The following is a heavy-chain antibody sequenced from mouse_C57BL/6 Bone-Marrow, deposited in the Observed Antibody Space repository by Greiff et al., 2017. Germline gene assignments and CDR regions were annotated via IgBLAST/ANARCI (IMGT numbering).Heavy chain of an antibody. CDR3: AREGTTVVSYYFDY. D-gene: IGHD1-1*01. CDR1: GFTFSDYG. CDR2: ISSGSSTI. Sequence: EVQRVESGGGLVKPGGSLKLSCAASGFTFSDYGMHWVRQAPEKGLEWVAYISSGSSTIYYADTVKGRFAISRDNAKNTLCLQMTSLRPEDTAVYYCAREGTTVVSYYFDYWGQGTTLTVSS. J-gene: IGHJ2*01. V-gene: IGHV5-17*01.